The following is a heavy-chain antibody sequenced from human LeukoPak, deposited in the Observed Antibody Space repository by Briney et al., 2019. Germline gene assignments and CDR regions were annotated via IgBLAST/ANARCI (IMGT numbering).Heavy chain of an antibody. Sequence: PGGSLRLSCAASGFTFSSYSMNWVRQAPGKGLEWVSSISSSSSYIYYADSVKGRFTISRDNAKNSLYLQMNSLRAEDTAVYYCARGEMATIPDYYYYMDVWGKGTTVTVSS. J-gene: IGHJ6*03. D-gene: IGHD5-24*01. V-gene: IGHV3-21*01. CDR1: GFTFSSYS. CDR3: ARGEMATIPDYYYYMDV. CDR2: ISSSSSYI.